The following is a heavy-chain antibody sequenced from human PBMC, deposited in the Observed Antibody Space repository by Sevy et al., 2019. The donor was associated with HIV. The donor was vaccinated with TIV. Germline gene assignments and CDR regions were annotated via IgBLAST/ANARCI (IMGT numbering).Heavy chain of an antibody. CDR2: ISYDGRNNK. Sequence: GGSLRLSCAASGFTFSDYRFHWVGQAPGKGLEWVAVISYDGRNNKYNADSVKGRFTISRDNSKNTVYLQMNSLRAEDTAIYYCARDRGEILSSAFDYWGQGTLVTVSS. D-gene: IGHD3-16*01. CDR3: ARDRGEILSSAFDY. CDR1: GFTFSDYR. J-gene: IGHJ4*02. V-gene: IGHV3-30*04.